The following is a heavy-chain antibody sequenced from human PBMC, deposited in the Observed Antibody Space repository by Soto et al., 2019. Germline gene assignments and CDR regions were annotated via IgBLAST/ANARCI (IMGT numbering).Heavy chain of an antibody. Sequence: QVQLVESGGGVVQPGRSLRLSCAASGFTFSSYGMHWVRQAPGKGLEWVAVISYDGSNKYYADSVKGRFTISRDNSKNTLYLQMNSLRAEDTAVYYCQNGDYANAYGMDVWGQGTTVTVSS. CDR2: ISYDGSNK. CDR1: GFTFSSYG. V-gene: IGHV3-30*03. CDR3: QNGDYANAYGMDV. D-gene: IGHD4-17*01. J-gene: IGHJ6*02.